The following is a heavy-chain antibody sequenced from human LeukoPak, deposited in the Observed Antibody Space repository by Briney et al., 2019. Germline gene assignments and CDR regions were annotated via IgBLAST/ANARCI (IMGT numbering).Heavy chain of an antibody. J-gene: IGHJ4*02. CDR3: AKDGGGYYDSSGYYRY. CDR1: GFTFSSYA. D-gene: IGHD3-22*01. V-gene: IGHV3-23*01. Sequence: QPGGSLRLSCAASGFTFSSYAMSWVRQAPGKGLEWVSAISGSGGSTYYADSVKGRLTISRDNSKNTLYLQMNSLRAEDTAVYYCAKDGGGYYDSSGYYRYWGQGTLVTVSS. CDR2: ISGSGGST.